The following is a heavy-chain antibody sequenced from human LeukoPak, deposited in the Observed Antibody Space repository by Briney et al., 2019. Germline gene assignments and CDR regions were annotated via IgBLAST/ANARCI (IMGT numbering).Heavy chain of an antibody. V-gene: IGHV3-21*01. CDR2: ISSSSSYI. D-gene: IGHD1-26*01. CDR1: GFTFSSYG. J-gene: IGHJ6*03. Sequence: GRSLRLSCAASGFTFSSYGMHWVRQAPGKGLEWVSSISSSSSYIYYADSVKGRFTISRDNAKNSLYLQMNSLRAEDTAVYYCARDFRSVVGATIGMAGMDVWGKGTTVTVSS. CDR3: ARDFRSVVGATIGMAGMDV.